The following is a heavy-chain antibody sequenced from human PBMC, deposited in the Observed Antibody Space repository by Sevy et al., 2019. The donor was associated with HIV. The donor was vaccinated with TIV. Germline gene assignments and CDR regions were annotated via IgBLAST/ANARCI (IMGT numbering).Heavy chain of an antibody. J-gene: IGHJ5*02. CDR2: ISWNSGSI. Sequence: GGSLRLSCAASGFTFDDYAMHWVRQAPGKGLEWVSGISWNSGSIGYADSVKGRFTISRDNAKNSLYLQMNSLRAEDTALYYCAKDMRDDSSGYDNWFDPWGQGTLVTVSS. D-gene: IGHD3-22*01. CDR3: AKDMRDDSSGYDNWFDP. CDR1: GFTFDDYA. V-gene: IGHV3-9*01.